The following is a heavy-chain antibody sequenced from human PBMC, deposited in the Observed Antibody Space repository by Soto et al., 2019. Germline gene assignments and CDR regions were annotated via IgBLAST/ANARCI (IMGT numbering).Heavy chain of an antibody. J-gene: IGHJ5*02. CDR3: ARGGGDKIAASRFDP. CDR1: GGSISSYY. V-gene: IGHV4-59*01. D-gene: IGHD6-6*01. CDR2: IYYSGST. Sequence: PSETLSLTCTVSGGSISSYYWSWIRQPPGKGLEWIGYIYYSGSTNYNPSLKSRVTISVDTSKNQFSLKLSSVTAADTAVYYCARGGGDKIAASRFDPWGQGTLVTVSS.